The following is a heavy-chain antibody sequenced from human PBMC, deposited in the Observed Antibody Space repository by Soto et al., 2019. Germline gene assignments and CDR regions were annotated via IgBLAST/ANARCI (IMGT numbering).Heavy chain of an antibody. J-gene: IGHJ4*02. CDR1: GYTFTGYY. V-gene: IGHV1-2*02. CDR3: ARSYYDFWSGYYRGPGNY. Sequence: QVQLVQSGAEVKKPGASVKVSCKASGYTFTGYYMHWVRQAPGQGLEWMGWINPNSGGTNYAQKFQGRSTMTRDTSISTAYMELSRLRSDDTAVYYCARSYYDFWSGYYRGPGNYWGQGTLVTVSS. D-gene: IGHD3-3*01. CDR2: INPNSGGT.